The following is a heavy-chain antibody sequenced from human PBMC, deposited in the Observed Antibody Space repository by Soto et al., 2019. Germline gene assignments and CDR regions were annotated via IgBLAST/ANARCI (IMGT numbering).Heavy chain of an antibody. Sequence: QVQLVQSGGEVKKPGASVKVSCKASGYTFSSYGINWVRQAPGQGLEWLGWISPYDGNTKYAQILQGRVSMTTETSTTTAYMEVRSLRSEETAVYYCARGGYYDSSGSRNYHYYGMNVWGQGTTVTVSS. V-gene: IGHV1-18*01. CDR2: ISPYDGNT. CDR3: ARGGYYDSSGSRNYHYYGMNV. D-gene: IGHD3-22*01. J-gene: IGHJ6*02. CDR1: GYTFSSYG.